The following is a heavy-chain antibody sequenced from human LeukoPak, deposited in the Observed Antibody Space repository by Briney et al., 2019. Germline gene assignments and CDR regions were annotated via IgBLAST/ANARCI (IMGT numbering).Heavy chain of an antibody. J-gene: IGHJ4*02. CDR3: AFWSGQACFDY. V-gene: IGHV3-21*01. CDR1: GFTFSSYS. Sequence: GGSLRLSCAASGFTFSSYSMNWVRQAPGKGLEWVSSISSSSSYIYYADSVKGRFTVSRDNAKNSLYLQMNSLRAEDTAVYYCAFWSGQACFDYWGQGTLVTVPS. D-gene: IGHD3-3*01. CDR2: ISSSSSYI.